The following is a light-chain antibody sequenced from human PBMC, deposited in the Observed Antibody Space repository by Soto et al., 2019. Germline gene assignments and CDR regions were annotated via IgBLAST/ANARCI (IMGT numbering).Light chain of an antibody. CDR3: QKYKNWPRT. V-gene: IGKV3D-15*01. J-gene: IGKJ1*01. Sequence: EIVLTQSPATLSLAPVERSTLSCMASQSVSNNYLAWYQQKPGQAPRLLIYGASNRATGIPDRFSGSGSGTEFTLTISSLQSEDFAVYYCQKYKNWPRTCGQGTTGDIK. CDR2: GAS. CDR1: QSVSNN.